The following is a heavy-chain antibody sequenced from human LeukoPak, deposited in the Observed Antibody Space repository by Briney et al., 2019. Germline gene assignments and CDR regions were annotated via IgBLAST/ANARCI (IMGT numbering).Heavy chain of an antibody. CDR3: ARDLGGSYPHAFDI. J-gene: IGHJ3*02. V-gene: IGHV3-64*01. CDR2: ISSNGGST. CDR1: GFTFSSYA. D-gene: IGHD1-26*01. Sequence: GGSLRLSCAASGFTFSSYAMHWVRQAPGKGLEYVSAISSNGGSTYYANSVKGRFTISRDNSKNTLYLQMGSLRAEDMAVYYCARDLGGSYPHAFDIWGQGTMVTVSS.